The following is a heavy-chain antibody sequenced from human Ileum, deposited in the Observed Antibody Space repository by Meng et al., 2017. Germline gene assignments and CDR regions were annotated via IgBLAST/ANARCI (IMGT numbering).Heavy chain of an antibody. CDR2: IFYTGAT. Sequence: QVQLQESGLGLVKPSQTLSLNCTFSGGSITSGDYYWSWIRQPPGKGLEWIGYIFYTGATYSNPSLKSRVTVSLDTSKSQFSLKLSSVTAADTAIYYCVSERRRSYFFDYWGQGTPVTVSS. CDR1: GGSITSGDYY. CDR3: VSERRRSYFFDY. V-gene: IGHV4-30-4*01. J-gene: IGHJ4*02.